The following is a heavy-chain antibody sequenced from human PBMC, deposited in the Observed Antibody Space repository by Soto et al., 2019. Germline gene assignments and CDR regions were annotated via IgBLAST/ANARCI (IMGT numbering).Heavy chain of an antibody. CDR2: ISYDGSNK. CDR3: AKVLAVTTFSYFDY. D-gene: IGHD4-17*01. V-gene: IGHV3-30*18. Sequence: GGFLRLSCAASGVTFISYGMHWVRQAPGKGLEWVAVISYDGSNKYYADSVKGRFTISRDNSKNTLYLQMNSLRAEDTAVYYCAKVLAVTTFSYFDYWGQGTLVTVSS. CDR1: GVTFISYG. J-gene: IGHJ4*02.